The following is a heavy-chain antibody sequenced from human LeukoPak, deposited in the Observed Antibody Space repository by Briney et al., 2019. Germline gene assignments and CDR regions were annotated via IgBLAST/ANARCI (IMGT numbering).Heavy chain of an antibody. Sequence: ASVKVSCKASGYTFTGYYMHWVRQAPGQGLEWMGWINPNSGGTNYAQKFQGRVTMTRDTSISTAYMELSRLRSDDTAVYYCARDYTYYYGSGSYDAFDIWGQGTMVTVSS. CDR1: GYTFTGYY. CDR3: ARDYTYYYGSGSYDAFDI. CDR2: INPNSGGT. D-gene: IGHD3-10*01. V-gene: IGHV1-2*02. J-gene: IGHJ3*02.